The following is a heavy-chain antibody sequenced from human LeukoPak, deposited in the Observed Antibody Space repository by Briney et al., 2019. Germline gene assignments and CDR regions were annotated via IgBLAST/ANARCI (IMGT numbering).Heavy chain of an antibody. Sequence: ASVKVSCKASGYTFTGYYMHWVRQAPGQGLEWVGWVSSYNGHTNYAQKFQGRVTMTTDTSTSTAYMEVRSLRSDDTAMYYCATDNWNSFDYWGQGTLVTVSS. J-gene: IGHJ4*02. CDR3: ATDNWNSFDY. CDR2: VSSYNGHT. D-gene: IGHD1-7*01. V-gene: IGHV1-18*04. CDR1: GYTFTGYY.